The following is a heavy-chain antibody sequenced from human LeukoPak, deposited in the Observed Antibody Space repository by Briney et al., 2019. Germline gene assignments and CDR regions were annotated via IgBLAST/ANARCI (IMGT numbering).Heavy chain of an antibody. Sequence: GGSLRLSCAGSGFNFDEYAMHWVRQPPGKGLEWVSGISSNSDDTGYADSVRGRFTISRDSAKKSLYLQTNSLRAEDTALYYCAKDRYCTSSSCPIDYWGRGTLVTVSS. CDR2: ISSNSDDT. CDR1: GFNFDEYA. D-gene: IGHD2-15*01. J-gene: IGHJ4*02. CDR3: AKDRYCTSSSCPIDY. V-gene: IGHV3-9*01.